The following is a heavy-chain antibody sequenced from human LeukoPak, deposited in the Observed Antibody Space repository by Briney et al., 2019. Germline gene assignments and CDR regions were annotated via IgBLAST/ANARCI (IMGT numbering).Heavy chain of an antibody. CDR3: AGYSYDSSDYYFDY. CDR2: IYYSGST. V-gene: IGHV4-59*01. D-gene: IGHD5-18*01. CDR1: GGSISSYY. Sequence: SETLSLTCTVSGGSISSYYWSWIRQPPGKGLELIGYIYYSGSTNYNPSLKSRVTISVDTSKNQFSLKLSSVTAADTAVYYCAGYSYDSSDYYFDYWGQGTLVTVSS. J-gene: IGHJ4*02.